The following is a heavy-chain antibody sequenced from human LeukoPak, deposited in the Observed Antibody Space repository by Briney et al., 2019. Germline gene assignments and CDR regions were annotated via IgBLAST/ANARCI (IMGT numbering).Heavy chain of an antibody. J-gene: IGHJ6*03. CDR1: GYIFTNFG. CDR3: ARVWGGTYYYGSGSYSPYYYYMDV. CDR2: ISGYNGNT. D-gene: IGHD3-10*01. Sequence: ASVKVSCKASGYIFTNFGISWVRQARGQGLEWMGWISGYNGNTKYVQKFQGRVTMTTDTSTGTAYMELRSLRSDDTAVYYCARVWGGTYYYGSGSYSPYYYYMDVWGKGTTVTISS. V-gene: IGHV1-18*01.